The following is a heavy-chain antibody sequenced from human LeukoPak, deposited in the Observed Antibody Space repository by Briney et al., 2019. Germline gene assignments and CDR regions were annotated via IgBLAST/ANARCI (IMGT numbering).Heavy chain of an antibody. Sequence: GGSLRLSCAASGFTFSSYSMNWVRQAPGKGLEWVSSISSSSSYIYYADSVKGRFTISRDNAKNSLYLQMNSLRAEDTAVYYCARDATYYDFWSGDTQIDYWGQGTLVTVSS. V-gene: IGHV3-21*01. J-gene: IGHJ4*02. CDR2: ISSSSSYI. D-gene: IGHD3-3*01. CDR1: GFTFSSYS. CDR3: ARDATYYDFWSGDTQIDY.